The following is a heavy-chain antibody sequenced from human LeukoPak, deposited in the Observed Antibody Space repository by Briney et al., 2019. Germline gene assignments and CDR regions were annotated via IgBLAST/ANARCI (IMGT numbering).Heavy chain of an antibody. D-gene: IGHD6-19*01. V-gene: IGHV1-2*04. CDR2: INPNSGGT. Sequence: ASVKVSCKASGYTFTGYYMHWVRQAPGQGLEWMGWINPNSGGTNYAQKFQGWVTMTRDTSISTAYMELSRLRSDDTAVYYCARAGSSGWYKPEYCFDYWGQGTLVTVSS. J-gene: IGHJ4*02. CDR3: ARAGSSGWYKPEYCFDY. CDR1: GYTFTGYY.